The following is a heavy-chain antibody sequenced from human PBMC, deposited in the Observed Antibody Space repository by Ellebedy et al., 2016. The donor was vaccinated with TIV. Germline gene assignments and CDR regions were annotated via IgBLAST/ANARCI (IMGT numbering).Heavy chain of an antibody. J-gene: IGHJ4*02. D-gene: IGHD2-15*01. CDR3: AVVDFC. V-gene: IGHV3-53*01. CDR2: IFTSDIT. Sequence: GESLKIYCAASGFAVNSYYITWARQAPGKGLDWVSVIFTSDITSYADSVRGRFTISRDTYKNTVSLQMNSLRVEDTAIYYCAVVDFCWGQGTLVTVSS. CDR1: GFAVNSYY.